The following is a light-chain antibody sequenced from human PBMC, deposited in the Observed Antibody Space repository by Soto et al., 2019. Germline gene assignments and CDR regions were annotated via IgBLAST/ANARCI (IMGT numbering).Light chain of an antibody. J-gene: IGKJ2*01. V-gene: IGKV3-20*01. CDR3: QQYGSSPYT. Sequence: EIVLTQSPGALSLSPGERATLSCRASQTVTNSYLAWYQQKPGQAPRLLVYGASSRATGLPDRFSGSGSGTDFTLTVSSLQPEDSALYYCQQYGSSPYTFGQGTKLEIK. CDR2: GAS. CDR1: QTVTNSY.